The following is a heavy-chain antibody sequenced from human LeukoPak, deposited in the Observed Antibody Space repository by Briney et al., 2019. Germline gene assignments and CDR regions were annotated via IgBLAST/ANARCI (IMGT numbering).Heavy chain of an antibody. CDR2: IYHSGST. D-gene: IGHD4-17*01. CDR1: GYSIRSGDY. J-gene: IGHJ4*02. Sequence: SETLSPTCAVSGYSIRSGDYWGWIRQSPGKGLEWIGSIYHSGSTHYNPSLKSRVTISVDTSKNQFSLMLSSVSAADTAIYYCARNRSVTTTPGFDHWGQGTLVTVSS. V-gene: IGHV4-38-2*01. CDR3: ARNRSVTTTPGFDH.